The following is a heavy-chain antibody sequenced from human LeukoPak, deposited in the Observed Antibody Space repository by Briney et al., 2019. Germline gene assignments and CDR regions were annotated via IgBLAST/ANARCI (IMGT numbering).Heavy chain of an antibody. J-gene: IGHJ4*02. Sequence: GESLRLSCAASGLTFSSHGMHWVRQAAGKGLEWVALIWYDGSKTYYVDSVKGRFTISRDNSKNTLYLQMNSLRAEDTAVYYCARLYGDYIDYWGQGTLVTVSS. V-gene: IGHV3-33*01. CDR3: ARLYGDYIDY. D-gene: IGHD4-17*01. CDR2: IWYDGSKT. CDR1: GLTFSSHG.